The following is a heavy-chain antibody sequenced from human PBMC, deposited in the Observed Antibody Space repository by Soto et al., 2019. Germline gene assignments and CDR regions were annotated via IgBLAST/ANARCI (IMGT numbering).Heavy chain of an antibody. D-gene: IGHD3-16*02. V-gene: IGHV4-4*07. J-gene: IGHJ5*02. CDR1: GGSLRGSH. Sequence: SETLSLTCIVSGGSLRGSHWRWIRQSAAKGLEWIGRIYASGTTNYNPSLKTRVTMSVDASKNQFSLDLKSVTAADAAVYYCVKNYRSDGPGWFDPWGQGILVTV. CDR3: VKNYRSDGPGWFDP. CDR2: IYASGTT.